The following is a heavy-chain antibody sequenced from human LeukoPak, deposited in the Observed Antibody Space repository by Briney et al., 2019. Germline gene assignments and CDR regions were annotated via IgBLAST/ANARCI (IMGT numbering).Heavy chain of an antibody. V-gene: IGHV3-74*01. J-gene: IGHJ3*02. Sequence: GGSLRLSCVASGFTFSSYWMHWVRQVPGKGPVWVSRINSDGRITSYADSVKGRFAISRDNAKNTLYLQMNSLRAEDTAVYSCARVGVPQYAFDIWGQGTWVTVSS. CDR2: INSDGRIT. D-gene: IGHD2-2*01. CDR3: ARVGVPQYAFDI. CDR1: GFTFSSYW.